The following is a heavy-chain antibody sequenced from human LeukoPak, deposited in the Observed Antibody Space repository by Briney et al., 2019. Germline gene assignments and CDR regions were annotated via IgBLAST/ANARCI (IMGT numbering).Heavy chain of an antibody. Sequence: PGGSLRLSCAASGXXVXXXYXXXXXXAPGXXLXXVXXIXXGXSTYYADSVXGRFTISRDNSKNTLYLQMNSLRAEDTAVYFCARGXGSGWFSRKWFDPWGQGTLVTVSS. V-gene: IGHV3-66*01. CDR2: IXXGXST. D-gene: IGHD6-19*01. J-gene: IGHJ5*02. CDR3: ARGXGSGWFSRKWFDP. CDR1: GXXVXXXY.